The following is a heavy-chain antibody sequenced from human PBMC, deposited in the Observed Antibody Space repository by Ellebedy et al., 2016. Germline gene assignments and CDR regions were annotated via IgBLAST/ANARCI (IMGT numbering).Heavy chain of an antibody. CDR3: ATDPLDSSPLDW. CDR2: FDPEDGET. Sequence: ASVKVSCXVSGYTLTELSMHWVRQAPGKGLEWMGGFDPEDGETIYAQKFQGRVTMTEDTSTDTAYMELSSLRSEDTAVYYCATDPLDSSPLDWWGQGTLVTVSS. CDR1: GYTLTELS. D-gene: IGHD2-2*03. J-gene: IGHJ4*02. V-gene: IGHV1-24*01.